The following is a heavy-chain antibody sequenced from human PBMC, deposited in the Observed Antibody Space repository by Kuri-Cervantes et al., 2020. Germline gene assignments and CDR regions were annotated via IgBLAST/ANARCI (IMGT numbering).Heavy chain of an antibody. D-gene: IGHD3-3*01. CDR1: GFTFSRDW. CDR3: AKEGWSGYLIPYFDY. CDR2: IKQDGSEK. V-gene: IGHV3-7*03. Sequence: GESLKISCAASGFTFSRDWMSWVRQAPGKGLEWVANIKQDGSEKYYVDSVKGRFTISRDNAKNSLYLQMNSLRAEDTAVYYCAKEGWSGYLIPYFDYWGQGTLVTVSS. J-gene: IGHJ4*02.